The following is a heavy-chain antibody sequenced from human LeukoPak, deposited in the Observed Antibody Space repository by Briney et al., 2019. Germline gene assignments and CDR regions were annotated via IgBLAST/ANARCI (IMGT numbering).Heavy chain of an antibody. CDR1: GFTFSSYS. CDR3: AKDKVAAAGTDWFDP. Sequence: GGSLRLSCAASGFTFSSYSMNWVRQAPGKGLEWVSTISGGSTYYADSVKGRFTISRDNSKNTLYLQMNSLRAEDTAVYYCAKDKVAAAGTDWFDPWGQGTLVTVSS. CDR2: ISGGST. J-gene: IGHJ5*02. V-gene: IGHV3-23*01. D-gene: IGHD6-13*01.